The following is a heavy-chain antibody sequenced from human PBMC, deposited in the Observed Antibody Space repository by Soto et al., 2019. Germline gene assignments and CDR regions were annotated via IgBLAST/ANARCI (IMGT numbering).Heavy chain of an antibody. D-gene: IGHD5-18*01. Sequence: QVQLVQSGAEVKKPGSSVKVSCKASGGTFSSYAISWVRQAPGQGLEWMGGIIPIFGTANYAQKFQGRVTITADESTSTAYMELSSLRSEDTAVYYCARGDVDWDTAMAHYYYYGVDVWGQGTTVTVSS. J-gene: IGHJ6*02. CDR1: GGTFSSYA. CDR3: ARGDVDWDTAMAHYYYYGVDV. V-gene: IGHV1-69*12. CDR2: IIPIFGTA.